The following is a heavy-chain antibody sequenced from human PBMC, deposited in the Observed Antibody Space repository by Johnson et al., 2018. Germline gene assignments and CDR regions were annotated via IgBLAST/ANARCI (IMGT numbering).Heavy chain of an antibody. J-gene: IGHJ1*01. V-gene: IGHV1-46*01. CDR1: GYTFTSYY. CDR2: IYPSGGST. D-gene: IGHD6-19*01. Sequence: QVQLVQSGAEVKKPGASVKVSCKASGYTFTSYYMHWVRQAPGQGLEWMGIIYPSGGSTSYAQKFQGRVTMTRDTSTSTVYMELSSLRSEDTAVYYCVRGDSRGWYAGYFQHWGQGTLVTVSS. CDR3: VRGDSRGWYAGYFQH.